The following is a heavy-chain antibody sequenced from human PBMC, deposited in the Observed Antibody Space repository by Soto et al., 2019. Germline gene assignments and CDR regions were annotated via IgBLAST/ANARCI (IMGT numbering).Heavy chain of an antibody. V-gene: IGHV3-23*01. D-gene: IGHD3-22*01. Sequence: PGGSLRLSCAASGFTFSSYAMSWVRQAPGKGLEWVSAISGSGGSTYYADSVKGRFTISRDNSKNTLYLQMNSLRAEDTAAYYCAKDMGFGIDYYDSSGYPDYWGQGTLVTVSS. CDR2: ISGSGGST. J-gene: IGHJ4*02. CDR1: GFTFSSYA. CDR3: AKDMGFGIDYYDSSGYPDY.